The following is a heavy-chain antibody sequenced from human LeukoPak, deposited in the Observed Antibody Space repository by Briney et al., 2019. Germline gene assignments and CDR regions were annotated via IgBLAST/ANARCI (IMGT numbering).Heavy chain of an antibody. CDR2: INSDGSST. J-gene: IGHJ6*02. CDR1: GFTFSSYW. Sequence: GGSLRLSCAASGFTFSSYWMHWVRQAPGKGLVWVSLINSDGSSTSYADSVKGRFTISRDNSKNTLYLQMNSLRAEDTALYYCARGQPPSYYDMDVWSQGTTVTVSS. CDR3: ARGQPPSYYDMDV. D-gene: IGHD6-13*01. V-gene: IGHV3-74*01.